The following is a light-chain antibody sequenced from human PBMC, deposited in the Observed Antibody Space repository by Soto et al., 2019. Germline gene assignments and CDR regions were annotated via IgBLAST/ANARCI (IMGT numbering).Light chain of an antibody. V-gene: IGKV3-20*01. J-gene: IGKJ2*02. Sequence: NELTQSPGTLSLSPGERATLSCRASRSVTSNFVAWYQQKPGQAPRLLVYGASTRAIDIPERFSGSGSGTDFSLTINSLEPEDFAVYVCQQYGSSPRWTFGQGTKVEIK. CDR2: GAS. CDR3: QQYGSSPRWT. CDR1: RSVTSNF.